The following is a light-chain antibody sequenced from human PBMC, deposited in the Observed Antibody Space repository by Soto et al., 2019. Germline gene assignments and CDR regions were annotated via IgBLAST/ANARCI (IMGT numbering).Light chain of an antibody. CDR1: QSIISY. V-gene: IGKV1-39*01. Sequence: DIQMTQSPSSLYASVGDRVTITCRASQSIISYLNWYQRKPGKAPKLLIKTASSLQSGVPSRFSGSGSGTEFTLTISSLQPDDFATYYCQHYKMYSPWTFGQGTKVDIK. CDR3: QHYKMYSPWT. J-gene: IGKJ1*01. CDR2: TAS.